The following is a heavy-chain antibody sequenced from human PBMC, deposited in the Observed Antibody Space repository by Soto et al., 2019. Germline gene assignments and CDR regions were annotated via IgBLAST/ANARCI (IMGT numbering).Heavy chain of an antibody. Sequence: GGSLRLSCAASGFTFSTYAMTWVRQAPGKGLEWVSAISASGGSTYYADSVKGRFTISRDTSKKTVYLQINSLRAEDTAIYYCARDVDTTSHYSWFDPWGQGTLVTVSS. V-gene: IGHV3-23*01. CDR3: ARDVDTTSHYSWFDP. D-gene: IGHD3-22*01. J-gene: IGHJ5*02. CDR2: ISASGGST. CDR1: GFTFSTYA.